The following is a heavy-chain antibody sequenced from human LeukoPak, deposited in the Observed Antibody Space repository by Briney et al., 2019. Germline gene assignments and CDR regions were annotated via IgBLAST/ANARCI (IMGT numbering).Heavy chain of an antibody. D-gene: IGHD1-1*01. Sequence: GGSLRLSCAASGFTFSSYEMNWVRQAPGKGLEWVSYISSSGSTIYYADSVKGRFTISRDNAKNSLYLQMNSLRAEDTAVYYCARAVERRGAFDIWGQGTMVTVSS. J-gene: IGHJ3*02. V-gene: IGHV3-48*03. CDR1: GFTFSSYE. CDR2: ISSSGSTI. CDR3: ARAVERRGAFDI.